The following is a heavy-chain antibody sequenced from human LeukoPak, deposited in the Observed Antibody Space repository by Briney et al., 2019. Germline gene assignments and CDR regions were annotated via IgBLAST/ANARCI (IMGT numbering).Heavy chain of an antibody. J-gene: IGHJ4*02. Sequence: GGSLRLSCASSGFTFSSFTMNWVRQAPGKGLEWVSSITGSSTHIYYADSVKGRFTISGDNAKDSLYLQMNSLRADDTAVYYCARAQTMVSDYWGQGTLVTVSS. CDR1: GFTFSSFT. V-gene: IGHV3-21*01. D-gene: IGHD2-8*01. CDR3: ARAQTMVSDY. CDR2: ITGSSTHI.